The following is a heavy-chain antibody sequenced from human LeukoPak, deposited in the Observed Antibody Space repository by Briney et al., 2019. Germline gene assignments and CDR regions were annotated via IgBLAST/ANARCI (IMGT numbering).Heavy chain of an antibody. V-gene: IGHV3-23*01. D-gene: IGHD5-24*01. Sequence: GGSLRLSCAASGFTFSSYGMSWVRQAPGKGLEWVSAISGSGGSTCYADSVKGRFTISRDNSKNTLYLQMNSLRAEDTAVYYCAKDRGRDGYNFIHFNWGQGTLVTVSS. CDR1: GFTFSSYG. CDR2: ISGSGGST. J-gene: IGHJ4*02. CDR3: AKDRGRDGYNFIHFN.